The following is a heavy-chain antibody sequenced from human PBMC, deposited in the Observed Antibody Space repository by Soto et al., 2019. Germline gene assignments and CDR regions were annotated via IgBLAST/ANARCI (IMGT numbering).Heavy chain of an antibody. D-gene: IGHD3-9*01. Sequence: PGGSLRLSCAASGFTFSSYAMSWVRQAPGKGLEWVSVIYSGGSTYYADSVKGRFTISRDNSKNTLYLQMNSLRAEDTAVYYCARDRFGTGYYDILTGRSYYYYYMDVWGKGTTVTVSS. V-gene: IGHV3-66*01. CDR2: IYSGGST. J-gene: IGHJ6*03. CDR1: GFTFSSYA. CDR3: ARDRFGTGYYDILTGRSYYYYYMDV.